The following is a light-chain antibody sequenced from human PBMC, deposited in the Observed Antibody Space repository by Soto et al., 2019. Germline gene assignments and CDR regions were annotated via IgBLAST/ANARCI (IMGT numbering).Light chain of an antibody. V-gene: IGKV3-15*01. CDR2: GAY. CDR3: QQYKSWPPIS. Sequence: ILITQSPASLSVSPGETATLYCRASHSLNTDLAWSQQKPGQAPRLLLYGAYTRATGVPPRFSGGASGTESTLTISSLQSEDSALYYCQQYKSWPPISFGQGTRLEIK. J-gene: IGKJ5*01. CDR1: HSLNTD.